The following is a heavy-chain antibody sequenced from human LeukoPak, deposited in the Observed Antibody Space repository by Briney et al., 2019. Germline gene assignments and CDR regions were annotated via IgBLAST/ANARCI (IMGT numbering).Heavy chain of an antibody. CDR3: ARLPNYYDSTGSFDY. V-gene: IGHV1-2*06. D-gene: IGHD3-22*01. CDR2: INPNNGDT. CDR1: GYTFIGYY. J-gene: IGHJ4*02. Sequence: ASVKVSCKDSGYTFIGYYMHWVRQAPGQGLEWMGRINPNNGDTNYAQKFQGRVTMTRDTSVSTAYMELSRLRSDDTAVYYCARLPNYYDSTGSFDYWGQGTLVTVSS.